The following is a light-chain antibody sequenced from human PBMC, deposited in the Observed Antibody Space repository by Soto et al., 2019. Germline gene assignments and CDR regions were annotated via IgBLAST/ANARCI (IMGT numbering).Light chain of an antibody. J-gene: IGLJ3*02. CDR1: SSDVGDYNF. CDR2: EVS. CDR3: SSYTSYNTRV. V-gene: IGLV2-14*01. Sequence: QSALTQPASVSGSPGQSITISCTGTSSDVGDYNFVSWYQQRPGKVPKLMIYEVSNRPSGVSNRFSGSKSGNTASLTISGLQAEDEDDYYCSSYTSYNTRVFGGGTKLTVL.